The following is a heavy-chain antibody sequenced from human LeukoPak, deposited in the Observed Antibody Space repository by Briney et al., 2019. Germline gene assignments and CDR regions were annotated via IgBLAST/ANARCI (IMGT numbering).Heavy chain of an antibody. J-gene: IGHJ1*01. CDR3: ARGPSPFYLAEYFQH. CDR2: ISSSSSYI. D-gene: IGHD3-3*01. CDR1: GFTFSSHW. V-gene: IGHV3-21*01. Sequence: GGSLRLSCAASGFTFSSHWMYWVRQAPGKGLEWVSSISSSSSYIYYADSVKGRFTISRDNAKNSLYLQMNSLRAEDTAVYYCARGPSPFYLAEYFQHWGQGTLVTVSS.